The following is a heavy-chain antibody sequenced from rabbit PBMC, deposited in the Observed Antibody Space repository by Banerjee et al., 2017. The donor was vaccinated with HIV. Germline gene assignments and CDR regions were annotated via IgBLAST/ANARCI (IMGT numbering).Heavy chain of an antibody. CDR3: ARTTAYSGYYFNL. CDR2: IYADSGPYI. Sequence: QEQLEESGGGLVKPEGSLTLTCKASGFPFSSSYYMCWVRQAPGKGLEWIACIYADSGPYIWYARWAKGRFTISKTSSTTVTLQMTSLTAADTATYFCARTTAYSGYYFNLWGQGTLVTVS. D-gene: IGHD7-1*01. J-gene: IGHJ4*01. CDR1: GFPFSSSYY. V-gene: IGHV1S45*01.